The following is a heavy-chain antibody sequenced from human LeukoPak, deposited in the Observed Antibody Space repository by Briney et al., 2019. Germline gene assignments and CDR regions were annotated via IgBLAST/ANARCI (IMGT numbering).Heavy chain of an antibody. D-gene: IGHD6-19*01. Sequence: PGGSLRLSCAASGFTFSSYVMSWVRQAPGKGLEWASAISGSGGSTYYADSVKGRFTISRDNSKNTLYLQMNSLRADDTAVYYCAKADSSGWYFDFWGQGTLVTVSS. CDR1: GFTFSSYV. J-gene: IGHJ4*02. CDR2: ISGSGGST. V-gene: IGHV3-23*01. CDR3: AKADSSGWYFDF.